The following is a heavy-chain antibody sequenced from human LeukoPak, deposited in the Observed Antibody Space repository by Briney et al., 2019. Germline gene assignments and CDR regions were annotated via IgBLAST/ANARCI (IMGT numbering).Heavy chain of an antibody. D-gene: IGHD2-8*01. CDR1: EFTFSNYA. J-gene: IGHJ4*02. V-gene: IGHV3-21*01. Sequence: GGSLRLSCAASEFTFSNYAMNWVRQAPGKGLEWVSAISGSSVNIYYADSVKGRFTISRDNAKNSLFLQMNSLRAEDTAVYYCARDLGYCTKGVCHTRFDYWGQGTLVAVSS. CDR2: ISGSSVNI. CDR3: ARDLGYCTKGVCHTRFDY.